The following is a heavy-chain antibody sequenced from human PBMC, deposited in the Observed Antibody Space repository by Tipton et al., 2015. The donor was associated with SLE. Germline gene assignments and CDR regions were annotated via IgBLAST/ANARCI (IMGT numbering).Heavy chain of an antibody. CDR1: GYSISSSYY. CDR3: ASQLRYFDWPDAFDI. CDR2: IYTSGST. J-gene: IGHJ3*02. Sequence: TLSLTCAVSGYSISSSYYWSWIRQPAGKGLEWIGRIYTSGSTNYNPSLKSRVTMSVDTSKNQFSLKLSSVTAADTAVYYCASQLRYFDWPDAFDIWGQGTMVTVSS. V-gene: IGHV4-4*07. D-gene: IGHD3-9*01.